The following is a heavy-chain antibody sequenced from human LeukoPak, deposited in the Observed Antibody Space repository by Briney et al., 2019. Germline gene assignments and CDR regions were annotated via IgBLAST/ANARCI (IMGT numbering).Heavy chain of an antibody. CDR2: ISYDGSNK. J-gene: IGHJ6*02. CDR1: GFTFSSYA. CDR3: ARVQAVAGTRYYYYYYGMDV. D-gene: IGHD6-19*01. V-gene: IGHV3-30*04. Sequence: PGRSLRLSCAASGFTFSSYAMHWVRQAPGKGLEWVAVISYDGSNKYYADSVKGRFTISRDNSKNTLCLQMNSLRAEDTAVYYCARVQAVAGTRYYYYYYGMDVWGQGTTVTVSS.